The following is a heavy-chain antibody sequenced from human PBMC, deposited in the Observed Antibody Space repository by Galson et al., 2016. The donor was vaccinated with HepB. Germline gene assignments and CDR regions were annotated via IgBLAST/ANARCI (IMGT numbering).Heavy chain of an antibody. D-gene: IGHD3-10*01. J-gene: IGHJ4*02. CDR1: GFIFSDYA. CDR3: TKDPQLYVTRGVWDN. Sequence: SLRLSCAVSGFIFSDYAMHWVRQAPGKGLEWEAVISYDGSEEFYADSLKGRFTISRDNSRDTLYLQMNSLRPEDTAVYYCTKDPQLYVTRGVWDNWGQGALVTVSS. V-gene: IGHV3-30*07. CDR2: ISYDGSEE.